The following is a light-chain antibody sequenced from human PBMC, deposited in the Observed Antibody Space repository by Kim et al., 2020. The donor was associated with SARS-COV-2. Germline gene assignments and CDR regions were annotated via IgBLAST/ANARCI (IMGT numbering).Light chain of an antibody. V-gene: IGKV3-20*01. CDR3: LQYVSSPRT. J-gene: IGKJ4*01. CDR2: GAS. Sequence: PGERATLACRASQSVSSSYFAWYQKKPGQAPRLLIYGASSRATGIPDRFSGSGYGTDFTLTITRLEPEDFAVYYCLQYVSSPRTFGGGTKVDIK. CDR1: QSVSSSY.